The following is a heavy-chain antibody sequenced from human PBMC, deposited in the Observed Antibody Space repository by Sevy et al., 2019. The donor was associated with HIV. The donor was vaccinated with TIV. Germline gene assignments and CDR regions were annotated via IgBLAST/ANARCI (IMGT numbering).Heavy chain of an antibody. CDR3: ARASTYYYDSSGYHDY. D-gene: IGHD3-22*01. J-gene: IGHJ4*02. CDR1: GFTFSSYW. CDR2: IKQDGSEK. V-gene: IGHV3-7*01. Sequence: GGSLRLSCAASGFTFSSYWMSWVRQAPGKGLEWVANIKQDGSEKYYVDSVKGRFTISRDNAKNQLYLQMNSLRAEDTAVYYCARASTYYYDSSGYHDYWGQGTLVTVSS.